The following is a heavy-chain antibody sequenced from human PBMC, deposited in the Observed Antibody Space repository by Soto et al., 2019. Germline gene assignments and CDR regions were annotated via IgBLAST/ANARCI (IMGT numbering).Heavy chain of an antibody. CDR2: ISTTRTTI. D-gene: IGHD3-16*01. Sequence: EVQLVESGGGLVQPGGSRKLSCEASGFTFSNYNMNWVRQAPGKGLEWLAYISTTRTTIYYADSVKGRFTIARDNVKSSLYLYMNSLRDEDTAVYYCARDRVGLDYWGQGTLVTVS. V-gene: IGHV3-48*02. CDR1: GFTFSNYN. J-gene: IGHJ4*02. CDR3: ARDRVGLDY.